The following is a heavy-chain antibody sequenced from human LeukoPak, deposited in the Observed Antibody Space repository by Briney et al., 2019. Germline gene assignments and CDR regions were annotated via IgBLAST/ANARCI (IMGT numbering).Heavy chain of an antibody. CDR1: GFTFSTYA. V-gene: IGHV3-23*01. J-gene: IGHJ3*02. Sequence: GGSLRLSCAASGFTFSTYAMTWLRQAPGKGLEWVSALNYNGGNTYYADSVKGRFTISRDNSKNMLYLQMNSLRAEDTAVYYCARDLRVERAFDIWGQGTMVTVSS. CDR3: ARDLRVERAFDI. CDR2: LNYNGGNT.